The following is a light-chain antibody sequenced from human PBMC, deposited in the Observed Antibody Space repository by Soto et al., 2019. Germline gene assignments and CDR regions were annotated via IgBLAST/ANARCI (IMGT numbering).Light chain of an antibody. V-gene: IGKV1-5*01. CDR3: HQHGSSPFT. CDR2: DAS. Sequence: IRMTQSPSTLSASVGDRVTVTCRASDNIFTYVAWYQHRAGGAPKLLIFDASTLQSGVPPRFSGGGSGTDFTLTINGLQPEDSAVYYCHQHGSSPFTFGPGTKVDI. CDR1: DNIFTY. J-gene: IGKJ3*01.